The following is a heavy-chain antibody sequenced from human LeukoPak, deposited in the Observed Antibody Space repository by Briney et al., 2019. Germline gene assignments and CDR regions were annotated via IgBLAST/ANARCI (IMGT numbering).Heavy chain of an antibody. D-gene: IGHD6-13*01. CDR3: ARDRVQQQLVFTY. CDR2: IIPIFGTA. CDR1: GGIFSSYA. Sequence: ASVKVSCKASGGIFSSYAISWVRQAPGQGLEWMGGIIPIFGTANYAQKFQGRVTITTDESTSTAYMELSSLRSEDTAVYYCARDRVQQQLVFTYWGQGTLVTVSS. V-gene: IGHV1-69*05. J-gene: IGHJ4*02.